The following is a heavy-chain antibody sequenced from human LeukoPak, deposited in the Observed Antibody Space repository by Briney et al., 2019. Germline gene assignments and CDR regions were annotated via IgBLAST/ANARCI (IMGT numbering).Heavy chain of an antibody. CDR3: ASSLRATMDSFDY. Sequence: GGSLRLSCTASGFTFSSYSLNWVRQAPGKGLEWVSSVSTGSNYIYYADSVKGRFTISRDNAKNSLSLQMNSLRAEDTAVYYCASSLRATMDSFDYWGQGTLVTVSS. V-gene: IGHV3-21*01. D-gene: IGHD3-10*01. CDR1: GFTFSSYS. J-gene: IGHJ4*02. CDR2: VSTGSNYI.